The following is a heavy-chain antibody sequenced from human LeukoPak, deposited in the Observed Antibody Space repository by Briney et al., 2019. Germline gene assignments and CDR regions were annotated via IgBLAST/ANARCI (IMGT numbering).Heavy chain of an antibody. J-gene: IGHJ3*02. Sequence: ASVKVSCKASGSTFTSYGISWVRQAPGQGLEWMGWISAYNGNTNYAQNLQGRVTMTTDTSTSTAYMELTSLRADDTAVYYCATSPTSPIVGATRTFDIWGQGTMVTVSS. CDR3: ATSPTSPIVGATRTFDI. CDR2: ISAYNGNT. V-gene: IGHV1-18*01. CDR1: GSTFTSYG. D-gene: IGHD1-26*01.